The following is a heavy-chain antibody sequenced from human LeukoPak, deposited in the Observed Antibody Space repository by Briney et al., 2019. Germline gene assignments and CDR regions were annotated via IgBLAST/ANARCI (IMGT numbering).Heavy chain of an antibody. CDR1: GFTSSSYG. J-gene: IGHJ4*02. D-gene: IGHD6-19*01. CDR2: ISGSGGST. CDR3: AKEFSDSSGWYFFPPLAYY. Sequence: PGGSLRLSCAASGFTSSSYGMSWVRQAPGKGLEWVSAISGSGGSTYYADSVKGRFTISRDNSKNTLYLQMNSLRAEDTAVYYCAKEFSDSSGWYFFPPLAYYWGQGTLVAVSS. V-gene: IGHV3-23*01.